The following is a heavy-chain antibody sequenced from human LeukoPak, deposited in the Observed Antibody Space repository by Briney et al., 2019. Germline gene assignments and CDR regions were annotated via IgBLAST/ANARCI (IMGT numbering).Heavy chain of an antibody. J-gene: IGHJ4*02. Sequence: PSETLSLTCTVSGGSIRSSYYYWGWIRQPPGKGLEWIGEINHSGSTNYNPSLKSRVTISVDTSKNQFSLKLSSVSAADTAVYYCARVGSYHRRIDYWGQGTLVTVSS. D-gene: IGHD1-26*01. CDR2: INHSGST. CDR3: ARVGSYHRRIDY. CDR1: GGSIRSSYYY. V-gene: IGHV4-39*07.